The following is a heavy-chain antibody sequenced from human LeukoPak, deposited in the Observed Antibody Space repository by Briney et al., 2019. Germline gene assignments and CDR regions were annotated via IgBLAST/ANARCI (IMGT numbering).Heavy chain of an antibody. Sequence: GGSLRLSCAASGFTFSSYAMHWVRQAPGKGLEYVSAISSNGGSTYYANSVKGRFTISRDNSKNTLYLQMGSLRAEDMAVYYCARDGWRYDILTGSYYYYYMDVWGKGTTVTASS. D-gene: IGHD3-9*01. CDR1: GFTFSSYA. V-gene: IGHV3-64*01. J-gene: IGHJ6*03. CDR3: ARDGWRYDILTGSYYYYYMDV. CDR2: ISSNGGST.